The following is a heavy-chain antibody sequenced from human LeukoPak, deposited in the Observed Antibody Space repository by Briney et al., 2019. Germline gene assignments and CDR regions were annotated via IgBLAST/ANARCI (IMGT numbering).Heavy chain of an antibody. J-gene: IGHJ4*02. CDR3: ARLHGLYYFDY. Sequence: SETLSLTCAVYGGSFSGYYWSWIRQPPGKGLEWIGEINHSGSTNYNPSLKSRVTISVDTSKNQFSLRLSSVTAADTAVYYCARLHGLYYFDYWGQGTLVTVSS. D-gene: IGHD3-16*01. CDR2: INHSGST. CDR1: GGSFSGYY. V-gene: IGHV4-34*01.